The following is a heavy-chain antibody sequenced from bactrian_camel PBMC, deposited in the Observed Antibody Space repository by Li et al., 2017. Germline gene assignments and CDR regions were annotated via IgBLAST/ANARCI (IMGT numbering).Heavy chain of an antibody. J-gene: IGHJ7*01. V-gene: IGHV3S55*01. Sequence: HVQLVESGGGSVQAGGSLRLSCAASGYSFGTYPMAWFRQAPGKEREGVAAIRPGGTITYYSDSVKGRFTIAQDNAKNTLYLQMNALKPEDTATYYCAAVRRGFRECSWYVFRNYGMDYWGKGTQVTVS. CDR1: GYSFGTYP. D-gene: IGHD6*01. CDR2: IRPGGTIT.